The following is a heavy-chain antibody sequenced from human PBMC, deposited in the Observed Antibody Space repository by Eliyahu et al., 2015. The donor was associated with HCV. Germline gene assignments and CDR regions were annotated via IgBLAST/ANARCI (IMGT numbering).Heavy chain of an antibody. Sequence: QVHLVQSGGEVKKPGASVKVSCKASGXTFSSYGISWVRQAPGQGLEWMGWISAYNGNTNYAQKLEGRVTMTTDTSTSTAYMELRSLRSDDTAVYYCARDQFCSGGSCHQYAFDIWGQGTMVTVSS. D-gene: IGHD2-15*01. CDR3: ARDQFCSGGSCHQYAFDI. CDR1: GXTFSSYG. V-gene: IGHV1-18*04. CDR2: ISAYNGNT. J-gene: IGHJ3*02.